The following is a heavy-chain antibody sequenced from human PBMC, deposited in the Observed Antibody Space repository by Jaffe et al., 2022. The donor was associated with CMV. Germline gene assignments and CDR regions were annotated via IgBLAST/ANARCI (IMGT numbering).Heavy chain of an antibody. J-gene: IGHJ6*02. CDR1: GGSFSGYY. Sequence: QVQLQQWGAGLLKPSETLSLTCAVYGGSFSGYYWSWIRQPPGKGLEWIGEINHSGSTNYNPSLKSRVTISVDTSKNQFSLKLSSVTAADTAVYYCARGDGMDVWGQGTTVTVSS. CDR3: ARGDGMDV. CDR2: INHSGST. V-gene: IGHV4-34*01.